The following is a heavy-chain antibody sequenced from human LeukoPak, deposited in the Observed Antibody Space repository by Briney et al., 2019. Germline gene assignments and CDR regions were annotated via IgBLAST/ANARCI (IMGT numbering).Heavy chain of an antibody. CDR2: IASKTDGGTT. J-gene: IGHJ4*02. CDR1: GFIFSSYV. CDR3: TTGIRGD. V-gene: IGHV3-15*04. Sequence: GGSLRLSCAASGFIFSSYVMNWVRQAPGKGLEWVGRIASKTDGGTTDYAAPVKGRFTISRDDSKNTLFLQMNSLKTEDTAVYYCTTGIRGDCGQGTLVTVSS.